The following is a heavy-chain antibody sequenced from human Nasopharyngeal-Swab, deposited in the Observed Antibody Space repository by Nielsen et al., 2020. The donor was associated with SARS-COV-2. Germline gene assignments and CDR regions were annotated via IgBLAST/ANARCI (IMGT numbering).Heavy chain of an antibody. CDR3: ARDQRRSSTTWLYYYGMDV. V-gene: IGHV3-21*01. Sequence: LKISCAASGFTFSSYSMNWVRQAPGKGLEWVSSISSSSSYIYYADSVKGRFTISRDNAKNSLYLQMNSLRAEDTAVYYCARDQRRSSTTWLYYYGMDVWGQGTTVTVSS. CDR2: ISSSSSYI. CDR1: GFTFSSYS. J-gene: IGHJ6*02. D-gene: IGHD2-2*01.